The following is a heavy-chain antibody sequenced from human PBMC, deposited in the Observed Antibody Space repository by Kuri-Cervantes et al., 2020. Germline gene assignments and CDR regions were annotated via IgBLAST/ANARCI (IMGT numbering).Heavy chain of an antibody. CDR3: ARDRSSGWYLEYYFDY. D-gene: IGHD6-19*01. CDR1: GDSVSSNSAA. CDR2: TYYWSKWYN. J-gene: IGHJ4*02. V-gene: IGHV6-1*01. Sequence: SQTLSLTCAISGDSVSSNSAAWNWIRQSPSRGLEWLGRTYYWSKWYNDYAVSVKSRITIDPDTSKNQFSLQLNSVTPEDTAVYYCARDRSSGWYLEYYFDYWGQGTLVTVSS.